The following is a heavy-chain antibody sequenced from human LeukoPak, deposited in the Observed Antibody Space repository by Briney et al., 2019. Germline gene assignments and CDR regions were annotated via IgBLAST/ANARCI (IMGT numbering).Heavy chain of an antibody. CDR2: IKQDGSEK. D-gene: IGHD2-2*01. V-gene: IGHV3-7*01. J-gene: IGHJ4*02. CDR1: GFTFSSYW. CDR3: AREGRFKAQHLFDY. Sequence: PGGSLRLSCAASGFTFSSYWMSWVRQAPGKGLEWVANIKQDGSEKYYVDSVKGRFTISRDNAKNSLYLQMNSLRAEDTAVYYCAREGRFKAQHLFDYWGQGALVIVSS.